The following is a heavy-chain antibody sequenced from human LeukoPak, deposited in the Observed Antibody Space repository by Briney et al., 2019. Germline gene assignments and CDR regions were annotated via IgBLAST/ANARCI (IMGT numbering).Heavy chain of an antibody. V-gene: IGHV4-59*01. J-gene: IGHJ3*02. CDR1: GGSIRSYY. CDR2: IYYSGST. D-gene: IGHD3-10*01. Sequence: SETLSLTCSVSGGSIRSYYWSWIRQPPGKGLEWIGNIYYSGSTNYNPSLKSRVTISLDTPKKQFSLRLSSVTAADTAVYYCAKSNGYGLVDIWGQGTMVTVSS. CDR3: AKSNGYGLVDI.